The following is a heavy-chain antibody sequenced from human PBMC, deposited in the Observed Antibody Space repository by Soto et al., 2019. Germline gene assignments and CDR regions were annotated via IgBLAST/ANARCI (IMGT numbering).Heavy chain of an antibody. J-gene: IGHJ4*02. Sequence: QVQLLQSGAEVKKPGASVKVSCKASGYTFSTYPIGWVRQAPGQGLDWMGWINTYYGNTYYAQTYQGRVTMTTDTSTSSAYMELRSLTSDDTAVYYCARLYSGGWFALDYWGQGTLVTVSS. V-gene: IGHV1-18*04. CDR3: ARLYSGGWFALDY. CDR1: GYTFSTYP. D-gene: IGHD6-19*01. CDR2: INTYYGNT.